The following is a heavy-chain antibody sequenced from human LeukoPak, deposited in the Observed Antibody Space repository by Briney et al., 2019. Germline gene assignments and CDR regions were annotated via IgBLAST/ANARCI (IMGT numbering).Heavy chain of an antibody. Sequence: GGSLRLSCAASGFTFSSYGMHWVRQAPGKGLEWVAVIWYDGSNKYYADSVKGRFTISRDNSKNTLYLQMNSLSAEDTAVYYCAKEGQWELIPLDYWGQGTLVTVSS. CDR3: AKEGQWELIPLDY. V-gene: IGHV3-33*06. CDR1: GFTFSSYG. J-gene: IGHJ4*02. CDR2: IWYDGSNK. D-gene: IGHD1-26*01.